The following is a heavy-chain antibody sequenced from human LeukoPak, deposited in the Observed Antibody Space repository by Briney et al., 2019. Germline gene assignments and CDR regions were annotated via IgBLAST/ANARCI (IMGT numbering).Heavy chain of an antibody. V-gene: IGHV4-39*01. CDR3: ARLRDYYYNYMDV. Sequence: ASETLSLTCTVSGGSISSSSYYWGWIRQPPGKGLEWIGSIYYSGSTYYNPSLKSRVTISVDTSKNQFSLKLSSVTAADTAVYYCARLRDYYYNYMDVWGKGTTVTISS. CDR1: GGSISSSSYY. J-gene: IGHJ6*03. CDR2: IYYSGST.